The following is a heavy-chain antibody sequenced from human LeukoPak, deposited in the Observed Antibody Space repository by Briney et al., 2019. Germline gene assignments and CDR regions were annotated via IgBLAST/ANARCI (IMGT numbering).Heavy chain of an antibody. Sequence: GASVKLSCKASGYTFTSYYTHWVRQPPGPGLEWMGIINPSGGSTSYAQKFQGRVTMTRDTSTSTVYMELSSQRSEDTAVYYCARDITMIVVPTKRRPSAFDIWGQGTMVTVSS. CDR3: ARDITMIVVPTKRRPSAFDI. V-gene: IGHV1-46*01. CDR1: GYTFTSYY. D-gene: IGHD3-22*01. CDR2: INPSGGST. J-gene: IGHJ3*02.